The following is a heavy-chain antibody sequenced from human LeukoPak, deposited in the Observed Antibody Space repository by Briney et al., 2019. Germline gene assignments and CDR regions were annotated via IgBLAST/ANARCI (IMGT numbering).Heavy chain of an antibody. Sequence: GGSLRLSCAASGFPFSSYAMHWVRQAPGKGLEYVSAISSNGGSTSYANSVKGRFTISRDNSKNTLYLQMGSLRAEDMAVYYCASSSIVVVSILDYWGQGTLVTVSS. D-gene: IGHD2-2*01. CDR2: ISSNGGST. V-gene: IGHV3-64*01. CDR3: ASSSIVVVSILDY. J-gene: IGHJ4*02. CDR1: GFPFSSYA.